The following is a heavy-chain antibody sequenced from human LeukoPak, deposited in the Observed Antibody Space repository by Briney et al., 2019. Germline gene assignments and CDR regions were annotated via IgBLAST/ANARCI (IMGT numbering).Heavy chain of an antibody. CDR3: AKGDPALLWFGELIYSLDY. CDR2: ISYDGSNK. V-gene: IGHV3-30*18. Sequence: GRSLRLSCAASGFTFSSYGMHWVRQAPGKGLEWVAVISYDGSNKYYADSVKGRFTISRDNSKNTLYLQMNSLRAEDTAVYYCAKGDPALLWFGELIYSLDYWGQGTLVTVSS. J-gene: IGHJ4*02. D-gene: IGHD3-10*01. CDR1: GFTFSSYG.